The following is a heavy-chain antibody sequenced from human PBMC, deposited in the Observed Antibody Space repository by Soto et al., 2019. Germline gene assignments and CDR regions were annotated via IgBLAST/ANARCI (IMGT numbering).Heavy chain of an antibody. CDR2: INAGNGNT. CDR3: ARDLLAAAGIYYYYYGMDV. V-gene: IGHV1-3*01. J-gene: IGHJ6*02. CDR1: GYTFTSYA. D-gene: IGHD6-13*01. Sequence: GASVKVSCKASGYTFTSYAMHWVRQAPGQRLEWMGWINAGNGNTKYSQKFQGRVTITRDTSASTAYMELSSLRSEETAVYYCARDLLAAAGIYYYYYGMDVWGQGTTVTVSS.